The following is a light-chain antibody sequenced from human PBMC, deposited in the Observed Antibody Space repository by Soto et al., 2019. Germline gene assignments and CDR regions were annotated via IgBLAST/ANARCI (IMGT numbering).Light chain of an antibody. J-gene: IGKJ2*01. V-gene: IGKV1-5*03. Sequence: DVEMTQSPSTLPTSIGDRVTINCRASQNVSNWLAWYQQKPGKAPKLLIYKASRLESGVPSRFSASGSGTDFTLTINNLQSDDFATYFCQQYSNESTFGQGTKLEIK. CDR1: QNVSNW. CDR3: QQYSNEST. CDR2: KAS.